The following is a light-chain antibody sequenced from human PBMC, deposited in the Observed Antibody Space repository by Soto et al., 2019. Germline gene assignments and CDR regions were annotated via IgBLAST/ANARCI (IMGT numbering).Light chain of an antibody. CDR2: GAS. CDR3: QLYNILPLT. V-gene: IGKV3-15*01. J-gene: IGKJ4*01. Sequence: EIVMTQSPATLSVSPGERATLSCRASQSVSNNLAWYQHKPGQAPRLLIFGASTRATGIPVRFSGSGSGTEFTLTIISRQSVDSAVYYCQLYNILPLTFGGGTNVEIK. CDR1: QSVSNN.